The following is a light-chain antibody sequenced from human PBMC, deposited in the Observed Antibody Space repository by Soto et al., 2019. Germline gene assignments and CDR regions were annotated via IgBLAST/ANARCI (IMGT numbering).Light chain of an antibody. CDR3: GTWDISLSTVV. CDR1: SSNIGGYF. CDR2: DSV. V-gene: IGLV1-51*01. Sequence: QSVLTRPPSVSAAPGQTVTISCSGSSSNIGGYFVSWYQQFPGTAPKLLIYDSVQRPSGIPDRFSGSKSGTSATLGITGLLTGDEAEYYCGTWDISLSTVVFGGGTKLTVL. J-gene: IGLJ2*01.